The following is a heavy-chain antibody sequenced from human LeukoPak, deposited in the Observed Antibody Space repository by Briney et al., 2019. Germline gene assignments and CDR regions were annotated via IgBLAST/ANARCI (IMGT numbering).Heavy chain of an antibody. V-gene: IGHV3-21*01. J-gene: IGHJ5*02. D-gene: IGHD6-19*01. CDR2: ISSSSSYI. CDR3: ARDLKAVAGMWQFDP. CDR1: GFTFSSYS. Sequence: TGGSLRLSCAASGFTFSSYSMNWVRQAPGKGLEWVSSISSSSSYIYYADSVKGRFTISRDNAKNSLYLQMNSLRAEDTAVYYCARDLKAVAGMWQFDPWGQGTLVTVSS.